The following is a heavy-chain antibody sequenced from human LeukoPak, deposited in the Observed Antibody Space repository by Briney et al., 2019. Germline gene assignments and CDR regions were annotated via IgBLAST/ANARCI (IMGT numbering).Heavy chain of an antibody. J-gene: IGHJ4*02. CDR3: ASGDILTGYYSGYYFDY. D-gene: IGHD3-9*01. CDR2: INPNSGGT. CDR1: GYTFTGYY. V-gene: IGHV1-2*06. Sequence: ASVKVSCKASGYTFTGYYMHRVRQAPGQGLEWMGRINPNSGGTNYAQKFQGRVTMTRDTSIRTAYMELSRLRSDDTAVYYCASGDILTGYYSGYYFDYWGQGTLVTVSS.